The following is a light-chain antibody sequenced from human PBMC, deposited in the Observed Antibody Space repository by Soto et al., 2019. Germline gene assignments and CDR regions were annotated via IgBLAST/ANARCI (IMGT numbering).Light chain of an antibody. J-gene: IGKJ5*01. Sequence: DIQMTQSPSSLSASVGDRVTITCRASQSISSYLNWYQQKPGKAPKLLIYAASSLQSGVPPRFSGSGSGTDFTLTISSLQPEDFATYYCQQANSFPFTFGQGTRLEIK. CDR2: AAS. CDR3: QQANSFPFT. CDR1: QSISSY. V-gene: IGKV1-39*01.